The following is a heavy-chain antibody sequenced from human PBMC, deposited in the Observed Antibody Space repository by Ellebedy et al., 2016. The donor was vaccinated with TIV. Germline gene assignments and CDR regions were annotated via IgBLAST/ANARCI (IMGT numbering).Heavy chain of an antibody. Sequence: MPSETLSLTCTVYGGSFSGYYWTWIRPSPGKGLEWIGAINHSGSTNYNPSLESRVTVSVYTSGNQFSLRLTAVTDADTAVYYCARSRYFGSEYYWGQGTLVTVSP. D-gene: IGHD2/OR15-2a*01. V-gene: IGHV4-34*01. CDR1: GGSFSGYY. J-gene: IGHJ4*02. CDR3: ARSRYFGSEYY. CDR2: INHSGST.